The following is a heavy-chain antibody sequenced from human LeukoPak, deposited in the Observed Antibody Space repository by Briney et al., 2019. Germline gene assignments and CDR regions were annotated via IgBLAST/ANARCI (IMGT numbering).Heavy chain of an antibody. J-gene: IGHJ6*02. V-gene: IGHV4-59*08. Sequence: PSETLSLTCTVSGGSISSYYWSWIRQPPGKGLEWIGYIYYSGSTNYNPSLKSRVTISVDTSKNQFSLKLSSVTAADTAVYYCARTTQNYHGMDVWGQGTTVTVS. CDR3: ARTTQNYHGMDV. CDR1: GGSISSYY. D-gene: IGHD1-14*01. CDR2: IYYSGST.